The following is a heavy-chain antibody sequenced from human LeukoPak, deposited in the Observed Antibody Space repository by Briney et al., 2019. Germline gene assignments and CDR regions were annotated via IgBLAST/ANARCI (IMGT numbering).Heavy chain of an antibody. D-gene: IGHD3-22*01. V-gene: IGHV1-46*01. CDR2: INPSGGST. CDR1: GYTFTSYY. Sequence: ASVKVSCKASGYTFTSYYMHWVRQAPGQGLEWMGIINPSGGSTSYAQKFQGRVTMTRDTSISTAYMELSRLRSDDTAVYYCARDLGYYDSSGDDYWGQGTLVTVSS. CDR3: ARDLGYYDSSGDDY. J-gene: IGHJ4*02.